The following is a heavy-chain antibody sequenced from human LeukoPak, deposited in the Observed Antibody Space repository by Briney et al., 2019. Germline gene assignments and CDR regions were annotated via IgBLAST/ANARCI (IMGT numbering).Heavy chain of an antibody. D-gene: IGHD3-22*01. CDR2: ISSSGST. Sequence: SETLSLTCTVSGGSISSYFWTWIRQPAGKGLEWIGRISSSGSTNYNPSLNSRVTMSVDTSKNQLPLKLSSVTAADTAVYYCATDSDRSDWFFDYWGQGTLVTVSS. V-gene: IGHV4-4*07. J-gene: IGHJ4*02. CDR3: ATDSDRSDWFFDY. CDR1: GGSISSYF.